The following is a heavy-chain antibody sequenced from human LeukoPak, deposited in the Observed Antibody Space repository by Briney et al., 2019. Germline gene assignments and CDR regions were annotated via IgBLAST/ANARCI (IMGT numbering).Heavy chain of an antibody. J-gene: IGHJ4*02. CDR3: ASVVYCGGDCYFSYFDY. V-gene: IGHV1-69*13. D-gene: IGHD2-21*02. CDR2: IIPIFGTA. Sequence: GASVKVSCKASGGTFSSYAISWVRQAPGQGLEWMGGIIPIFGTANYAQKFQGRVTITADESTSTAYMELSSLRSEDTAVYYCASVVYCGGDCYFSYFDYWGKGTLVTVSS. CDR1: GGTFSSYA.